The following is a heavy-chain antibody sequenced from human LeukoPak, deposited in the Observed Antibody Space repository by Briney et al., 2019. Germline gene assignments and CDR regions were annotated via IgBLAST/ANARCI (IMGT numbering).Heavy chain of an antibody. J-gene: IGHJ4*02. Sequence: PSETLSLTCAVSGGSISSGGYSWSWIRQPPGKGQEWIGYIYHSGSTYYNPSLKSRVAISVDRSKNQFSLKLSSVTAADTAVYYCARAFLSYFDYWGQGTLVTVSS. V-gene: IGHV4-30-2*01. CDR2: IYHSGST. CDR1: GGSISSGGYS. CDR3: ARAFLSYFDY.